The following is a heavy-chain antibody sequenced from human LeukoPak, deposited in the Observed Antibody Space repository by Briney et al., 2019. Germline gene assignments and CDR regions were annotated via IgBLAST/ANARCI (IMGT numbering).Heavy chain of an antibody. CDR1: GFTFDDYA. Sequence: GGALRLSCAASGFTFDDYAMHWVRQAPGKGLEWVSGISWNSGNIGYADSVKGQFTISRDNAKNSLYLQMNSLRAEDTAVYYCAKEFRRYCSSTSCYIGYFQHWGQGTLVTVSS. J-gene: IGHJ1*01. CDR3: AKEFRRYCSSTSCYIGYFQH. V-gene: IGHV3-9*01. CDR2: ISWNSGNI. D-gene: IGHD2-2*02.